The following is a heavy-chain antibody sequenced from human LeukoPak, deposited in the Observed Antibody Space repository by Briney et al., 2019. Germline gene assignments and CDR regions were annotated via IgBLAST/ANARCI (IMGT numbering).Heavy chain of an antibody. Sequence: SETLSLTCTVYGGSISSSSYYWGWIRQPPGKGLEWIGSIYYSGSTYYNPSLKSRVTISVDTSKNQFSLKLSSVTAADTAVYYCARGGTASFDYWAQGTLVTVSS. CDR1: GGSISSSSYY. J-gene: IGHJ4*02. CDR3: ARGGTASFDY. D-gene: IGHD3-16*01. V-gene: IGHV4-39*01. CDR2: IYYSGST.